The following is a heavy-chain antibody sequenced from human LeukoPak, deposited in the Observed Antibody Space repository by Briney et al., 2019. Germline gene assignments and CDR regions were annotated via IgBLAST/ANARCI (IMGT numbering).Heavy chain of an antibody. Sequence: GGSLRLSCAASGFTFSTYWMSWVRQTPGKGLEWVATIKKDGSEKYYVDSVRGRFTISRDNAKNSLYLQMSSLRAEDTAVYYCARDDSGWGYWGQGILVTVSS. V-gene: IGHV3-7*05. CDR2: IKKDGSEK. D-gene: IGHD6-19*01. CDR1: GFTFSTYW. CDR3: ARDDSGWGY. J-gene: IGHJ4*02.